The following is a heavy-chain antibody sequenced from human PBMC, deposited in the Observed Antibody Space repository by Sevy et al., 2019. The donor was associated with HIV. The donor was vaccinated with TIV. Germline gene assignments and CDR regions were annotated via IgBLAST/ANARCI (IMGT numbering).Heavy chain of an antibody. CDR3: AKWSELPSSPFDY. D-gene: IGHD1-26*01. J-gene: IGHJ4*02. CDR2: ISGSGGST. V-gene: IGHV3-23*01. Sequence: GGSLSLSCEASGFTFSNYAMSWVRQAPGKGLEWVSAISGSGGSTYYADSVKGRFTISRDNSKNTLFLQMNSLRAEDTAVYFCAKWSELPSSPFDYWGQGTLVTVSS. CDR1: GFTFSNYA.